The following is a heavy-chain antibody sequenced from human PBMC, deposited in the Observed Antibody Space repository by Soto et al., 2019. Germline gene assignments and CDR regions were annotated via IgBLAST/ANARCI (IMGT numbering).Heavy chain of an antibody. V-gene: IGHV1-2*04. CDR3: ARGKGGGYGTDYYYGMDV. D-gene: IGHD6-25*01. J-gene: IGHJ6*02. CDR2: INPNSGGT. Sequence: EASVKVSCKASGYTFTGYYIHWVRQAPGQGLEWMGWINPNSGGTNYAQKFQGWVTMTRDTSISTAYMELSRLRSDDTAVYYCARGKGGGYGTDYYYGMDVWGQGATVTVSS. CDR1: GYTFTGYY.